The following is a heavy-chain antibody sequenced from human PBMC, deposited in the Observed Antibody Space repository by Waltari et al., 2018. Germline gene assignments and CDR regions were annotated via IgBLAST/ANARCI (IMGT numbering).Heavy chain of an antibody. V-gene: IGHV3-48*03. CDR3: ARPSTEYDYYYYYMDV. J-gene: IGHJ6*03. CDR1: GFCFSSYE. CDR2: ISNSGSTM. Sequence: EVRVVESGGGLVQPGGSLRLPCAASGFCFSSYEMNWVRQAPGKGLEWVSSISNSGSTMYYADSVKGRFTISRDNAKNSLYLQMNSLRAEDTAVYYCARPSTEYDYYYYYMDVWGKGTTVTVS.